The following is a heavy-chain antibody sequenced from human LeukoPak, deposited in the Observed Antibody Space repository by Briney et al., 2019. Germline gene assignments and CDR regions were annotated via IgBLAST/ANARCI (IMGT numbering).Heavy chain of an antibody. V-gene: IGHV1-3*01. D-gene: IGHD3-10*01. CDR3: ARDREFIPMDV. Sequence: ASVKVSCKASGYTFTSYAMHLVRQAPGQRLEWMGWINAGNGNTKYSQKFQGRVAITRDTSASTAYMELSSLRSEDTAVYYCARDREFIPMDVWGQGTTVTVSS. CDR1: GYTFTSYA. CDR2: INAGNGNT. J-gene: IGHJ6*02.